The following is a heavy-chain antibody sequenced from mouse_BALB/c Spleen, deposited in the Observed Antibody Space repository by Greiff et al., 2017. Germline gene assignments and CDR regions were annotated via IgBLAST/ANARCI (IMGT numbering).Heavy chain of an antibody. Sequence: EVQLQQSGTVLARPGASVKMSCKASGYTFTSYWMHWVKQRPGQGLEWIGAIYPGNSDTSYNQKFKGKAKLTAVTSTSTAYMELSSLTNEDSAVYYCTRSFPQAWFAYWGQGTLVTVSA. CDR2: IYPGNSDT. CDR1: GYTFTSYW. D-gene: IGHD3-2*02. V-gene: IGHV1-5*01. J-gene: IGHJ3*01. CDR3: TRSFPQAWFAY.